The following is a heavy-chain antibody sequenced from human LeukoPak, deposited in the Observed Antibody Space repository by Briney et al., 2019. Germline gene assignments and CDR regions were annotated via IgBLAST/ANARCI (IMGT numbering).Heavy chain of an antibody. D-gene: IGHD3-16*01. Sequence: ASVKVSCKASGYTFTSYDINWVRQATGQGLEWMGWMNPNSGNTGYAQKFQGRVTITADESTSTAYMELSSLRSEDTAVYYCASPLGLYAFDIWGQGTMVTVSS. CDR3: ASPLGLYAFDI. CDR1: GYTFTSYD. V-gene: IGHV1-8*01. J-gene: IGHJ3*02. CDR2: MNPNSGNT.